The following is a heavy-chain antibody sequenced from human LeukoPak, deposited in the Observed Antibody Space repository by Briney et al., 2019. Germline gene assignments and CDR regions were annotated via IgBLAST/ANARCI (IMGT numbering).Heavy chain of an antibody. V-gene: IGHV3-15*01. J-gene: IGHJ4*02. D-gene: IGHD2-2*01. CDR1: GFTFSNAW. CDR3: AREAWGCTSTSCRQSADY. CDR2: IKSKTDGGTT. Sequence: GGSLRLSCAASGFTFSNAWMSWVRQAPGKGLEWVGRIKSKTDGGTTDYAAPVKGRFTISRDDSKNTLYLQMNSLRAEDTAVYYCAREAWGCTSTSCRQSADYWGQGTLVTVSS.